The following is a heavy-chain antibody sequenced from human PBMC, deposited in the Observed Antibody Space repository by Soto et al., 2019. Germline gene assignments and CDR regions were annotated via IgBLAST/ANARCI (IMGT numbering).Heavy chain of an antibody. CDR3: ARGPTWITIFGVVIMFDP. Sequence: PSETLSLTCAVYGGSFSGYYWRWIRQPPGKGLEWIGEINHSGSTNYNPSLKSRVNISVDTSKNQFSLKLSSVTAADTAVYYCARGPTWITIFGVVIMFDPWGQGTLVTVSS. V-gene: IGHV4-34*01. J-gene: IGHJ5*02. D-gene: IGHD3-3*01. CDR2: INHSGST. CDR1: GGSFSGYY.